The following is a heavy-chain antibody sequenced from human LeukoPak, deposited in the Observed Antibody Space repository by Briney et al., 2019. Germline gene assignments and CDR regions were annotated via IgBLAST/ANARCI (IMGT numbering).Heavy chain of an antibody. CDR2: ISDSGDST. D-gene: IGHD5-24*01. CDR1: GFTFSSYA. CDR3: AKKMTITGWLYYFDY. V-gene: IGHV3-23*01. Sequence: GGSLRLSCAVSGFTFSSYAMSWVRQAPGRGLEWVSAISDSGDSTYYADSVKGRFTVSRDNSKNTLYLQMNSLRAEDTAVYYCAKKMTITGWLYYFDYWGQGTLVTVSS. J-gene: IGHJ4*02.